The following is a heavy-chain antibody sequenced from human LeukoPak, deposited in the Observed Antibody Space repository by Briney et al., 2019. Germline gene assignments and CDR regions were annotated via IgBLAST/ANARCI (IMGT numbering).Heavy chain of an antibody. CDR3: ARQGLDCSSTSCYSYYYYMDV. CDR1: GVSISSSNSY. CDR2: IYYSGNT. D-gene: IGHD2-2*01. V-gene: IGHV4-39*01. Sequence: SETLSLTCTVSGVSISSSNSYWGWIRQPPGKGLEWIGSIYYSGNTYYNASLKSQVSISIDTSKNQFSLRLTSVTAADTAVYYCARQGLDCSSTSCYSYYYYMDVWGKGTTVTISS. J-gene: IGHJ6*03.